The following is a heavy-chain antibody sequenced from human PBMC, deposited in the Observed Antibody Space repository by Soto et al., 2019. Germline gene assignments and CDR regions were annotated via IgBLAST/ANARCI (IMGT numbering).Heavy chain of an antibody. CDR1: GLTFSDYY. CDR3: ARAYSDAFDI. Sequence: GGSRGHSSSASGLTFSDYYMTWIRQAPGKGLEWVSYISSSGAGIYYPDSVKGRFTISRDNAKNSLYLQMSSLRAEDTAVYFCARAYSDAFDIWGQGTVVTVSS. CDR2: ISSSGAGI. V-gene: IGHV3-11*01. D-gene: IGHD2-15*01. J-gene: IGHJ3*02.